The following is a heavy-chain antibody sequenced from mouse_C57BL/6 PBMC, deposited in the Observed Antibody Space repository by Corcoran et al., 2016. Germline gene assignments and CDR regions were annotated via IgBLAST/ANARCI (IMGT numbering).Heavy chain of an antibody. CDR3: ARVEGYEVRLAY. Sequence: QVQLHQSGAELMKPGASVKLSREATGYTFTGYWIAWVRQRPGHGLEWIGEILPGSGSTNYNEKFKGKATFTADTSSTTAYMQLSSLTTEDSAIYYCARVEGYEVRLAYWGQGTLVTVSA. D-gene: IGHD2-2*01. CDR2: ILPGSGST. J-gene: IGHJ3*01. V-gene: IGHV1-9*01. CDR1: GYTFTGYW.